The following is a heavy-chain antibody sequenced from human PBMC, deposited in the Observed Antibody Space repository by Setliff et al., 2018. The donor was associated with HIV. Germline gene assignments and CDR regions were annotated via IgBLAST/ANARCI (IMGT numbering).Heavy chain of an antibody. Sequence: SVKVSCKASGGTFSSYIITWVRQAPGQGLEWMGGVIPIFGTANYAQKFQGRVTITADTSTDTSDMELSSLRSEDTAVYYCARGGHYSGTYLPRDYYMDVWGKGTTVTVSS. CDR3: ARGGHYSGTYLPRDYYMDV. CDR2: VIPIFGTA. D-gene: IGHD1-26*01. J-gene: IGHJ6*03. CDR1: GGTFSSYI. V-gene: IGHV1-69*06.